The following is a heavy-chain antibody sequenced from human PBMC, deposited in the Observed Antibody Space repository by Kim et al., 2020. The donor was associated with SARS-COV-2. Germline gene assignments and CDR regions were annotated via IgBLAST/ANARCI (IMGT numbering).Heavy chain of an antibody. J-gene: IGHJ6*02. CDR3: ANDGGAGQQLRSGLDV. D-gene: IGHD6-13*01. Sequence: GGSLRLSCVASGFRFNDYAMSWVRQAPGEGLEWVAALSGSGYTTYYADSVKGRFTISRDNSKNAFYLQMNSLRAEDAAVYYCANDGGAGQQLRSGLDVWGQGTTVTVS. V-gene: IGHV3-23*01. CDR1: GFRFNDYA. CDR2: LSGSGYTT.